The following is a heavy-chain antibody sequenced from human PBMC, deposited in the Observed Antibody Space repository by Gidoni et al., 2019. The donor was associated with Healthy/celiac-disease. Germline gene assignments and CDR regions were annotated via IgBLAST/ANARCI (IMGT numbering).Heavy chain of an antibody. Sequence: VQLFESGGGLVTPGGSLRLSCAASGFPFSRYSMNWVRQAPGKGLEWVSSISSSSSYIYYADSVKGRFTISRDNAKNALYLQMNSLRAEDTAVYYCARGPSIQYRYYYYMDVGGKGTTVTVSS. J-gene: IGHJ6*03. D-gene: IGHD4-4*01. V-gene: IGHV3-21*01. CDR1: GFPFSRYS. CDR3: ARGPSIQYRYYYYMDV. CDR2: ISSSSSYI.